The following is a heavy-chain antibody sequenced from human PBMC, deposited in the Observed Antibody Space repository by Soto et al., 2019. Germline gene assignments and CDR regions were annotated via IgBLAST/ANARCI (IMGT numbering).Heavy chain of an antibody. Sequence: PSQTLSLTCAISGDSVSSNSAAWNWIRQSPSRGLEWLGRTYYRSKWYNDYAVSVKSRITINPDTSKNQFSLQLNSVTPEDTAMYYCARDYDSSGYLEYYFDYWGQGTLVTVSS. J-gene: IGHJ4*02. V-gene: IGHV6-1*01. CDR2: TYYRSKWYN. CDR1: GDSVSSNSAA. CDR3: ARDYDSSGYLEYYFDY. D-gene: IGHD3-22*01.